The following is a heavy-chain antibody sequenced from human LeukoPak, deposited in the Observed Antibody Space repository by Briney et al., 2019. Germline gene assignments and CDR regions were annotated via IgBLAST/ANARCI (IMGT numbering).Heavy chain of an antibody. CDR3: ATIGTDYVWGSYPR. V-gene: IGHV1-69-2*01. CDR2: VDPEDGET. J-gene: IGHJ4*02. CDR1: GYTFTDYY. Sequence: ASVKVSCKVSGYTFTDYYMHWVQQAPGKGLEWMGLVDPEDGETIYAEKFQGRVTITADTSTDTAYMELSSLRSEDTAVYYCATIGTDYVWGSYPRWGQGTLVTVSS. D-gene: IGHD3-16*02.